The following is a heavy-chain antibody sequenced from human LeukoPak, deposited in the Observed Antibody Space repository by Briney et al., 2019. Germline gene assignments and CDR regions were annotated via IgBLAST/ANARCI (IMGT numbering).Heavy chain of an antibody. Sequence: GGSLRLSCAASGFTFDDYTMSWVRQAPGKGLEWVALISWDGDNTYYADSVKGRFTISRDNAKNSLYLQMNSLRAEDTAVYYCARGPYASGTYGRRGWVHYMDVWGKGTTVTISS. CDR3: ARGPYASGTYGRRGWVHYMDV. CDR1: GFTFDDYT. V-gene: IGHV3-43*01. CDR2: ISWDGDNT. J-gene: IGHJ6*03. D-gene: IGHD3-10*01.